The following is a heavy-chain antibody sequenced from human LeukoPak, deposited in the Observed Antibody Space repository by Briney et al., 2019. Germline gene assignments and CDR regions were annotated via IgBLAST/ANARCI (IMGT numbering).Heavy chain of an antibody. CDR2: INPNSGGT. V-gene: IGHV1-2*02. D-gene: IGHD3-9*01. CDR1: GYTFSDYY. J-gene: IGHJ6*03. CDR3: ARDALTGSINYNYYYYMDV. Sequence: ASVKVSCKASGYTFSDYYLHWVRQALGQGLEWLGWINPNSGGTSYAQKFQGRVTMTRDTSISTAYMELSRLTSDDTAVYYCARDALTGSINYNYYYYMDVWGKGTTVTVSS.